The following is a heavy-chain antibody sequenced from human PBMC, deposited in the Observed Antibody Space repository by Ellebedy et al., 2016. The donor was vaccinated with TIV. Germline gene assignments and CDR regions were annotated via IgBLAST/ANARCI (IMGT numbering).Heavy chain of an antibody. CDR2: IKQDGSVK. V-gene: IGHV3-7*01. Sequence: GGSLRLSXAASGFTFSSYWMHWVRQAPGKGLEWVANIKQDGSVKKYVDSVKGRFTTSRDNGKNSIYLQMNSLRVEDTAIYYCVTQRGLDWGQGTLVTVSS. CDR3: VTQRGLD. J-gene: IGHJ4*02. CDR1: GFTFSSYW. D-gene: IGHD6-19*01.